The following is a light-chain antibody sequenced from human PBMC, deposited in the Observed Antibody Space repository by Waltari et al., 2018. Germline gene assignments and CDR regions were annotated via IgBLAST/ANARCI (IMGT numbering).Light chain of an antibody. CDR3: SSYTSSSTLKV. J-gene: IGLJ3*02. CDR1: TSDVGGYNS. Sequence: QSALTQPASVSASPGQSITISCTGTTSDVGGYNSVSWYQQHPGKDPKLMIYEVSNRPSGFSNRFSGSKSGNTASLTISGLQAEDEADYYCSSYTSSSTLKVFGGGTKLTVL. V-gene: IGLV2-14*01. CDR2: EVS.